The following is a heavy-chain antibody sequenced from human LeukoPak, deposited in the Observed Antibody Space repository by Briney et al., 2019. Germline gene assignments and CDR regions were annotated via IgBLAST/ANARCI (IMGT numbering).Heavy chain of an antibody. CDR2: MNPKSGNT. CDR3: VRASLLRGXVGXXFDS. D-gene: IGHD3-10*01. V-gene: IGHV1-8*01. Sequence: ASVKVSCKASGYSFSSHDINWVRQATGQGLEWMGWMNPKSGNTDHAQKFQGRVTMSRNTSISVAYLELSSLRSEDTAVYFCVRASLLRGXVGXXFDSWGQGTPVTVFS. CDR1: GYSFSSHD. J-gene: IGHJ4*02.